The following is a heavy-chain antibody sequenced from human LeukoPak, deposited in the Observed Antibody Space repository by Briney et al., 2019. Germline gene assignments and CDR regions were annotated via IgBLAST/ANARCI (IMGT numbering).Heavy chain of an antibody. V-gene: IGHV1-46*01. CDR3: ARVPKVGAIRLDY. CDR1: GYAFSNYY. CDR2: INPSGGSP. J-gene: IGHJ4*02. D-gene: IGHD1-26*01. Sequence: ASVEVSCKAFGYAFSNYYIHWVRQAPGQGLEWMGFINPSGGSPSYAQKFQGRVTMTWDTSPSTVHMDLNSLTSEDTALYYCARVPKVGAIRLDYWGQGTLVTVSS.